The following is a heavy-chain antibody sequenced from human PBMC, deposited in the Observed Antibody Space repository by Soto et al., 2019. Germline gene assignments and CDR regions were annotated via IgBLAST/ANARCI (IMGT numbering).Heavy chain of an antibody. CDR1: GFSLGNPRMG. CDR3: AHRPSGWYLFDY. J-gene: IGHJ4*02. Sequence: SGPTLVNPTETLTLTCTVSGFSLGNPRMGVSWIRQPPGKALEWLAHIFSNDDKSYRTSLKSRVTISKDTSKSQVVLTMTNMDPVDTATYYCAHRPSGWYLFDYWGQGTLVTVSS. D-gene: IGHD6-19*01. CDR2: IFSNDDK. V-gene: IGHV2-26*01.